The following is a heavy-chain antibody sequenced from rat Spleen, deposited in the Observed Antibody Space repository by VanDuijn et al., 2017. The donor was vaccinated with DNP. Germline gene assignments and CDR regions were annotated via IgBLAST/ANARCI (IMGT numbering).Heavy chain of an antibody. CDR2: IIYDGSNT. CDR3: ARDQPGYNSGFDY. CDR1: GFTFSDYA. Sequence: EVLLVESDGGLVQPGRSLKLSCAVSGFTFSDYAMAWVRQSLKKGLEWVAVIIYDGSNTHYRDSVKGRFTISRDNAKSTLYLQMDSLRSEDTATYYCARDQPGYNSGFDYWGQGVMVTVSS. D-gene: IGHD1-4*01. V-gene: IGHV5-17*01. J-gene: IGHJ2*01.